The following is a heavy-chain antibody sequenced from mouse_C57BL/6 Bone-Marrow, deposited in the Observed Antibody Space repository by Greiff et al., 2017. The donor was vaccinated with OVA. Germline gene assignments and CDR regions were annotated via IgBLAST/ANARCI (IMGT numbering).Heavy chain of an antibody. D-gene: IGHD1-1*01. CDR3: TRRGITTEFFDY. V-gene: IGHV1-5*01. Sequence: VQLQQSGTVLARPGASVKMSCKTSGYTFTSYWMHWVKQRPGQGLEWIGAIYPGNSDTSYNQKFKGKAKLTAVTSASTAYMELSSLTNEDSAVYYGTRRGITTEFFDYWGQGTTLTVSS. CDR2: IYPGNSDT. CDR1: GYTFTSYW. J-gene: IGHJ2*01.